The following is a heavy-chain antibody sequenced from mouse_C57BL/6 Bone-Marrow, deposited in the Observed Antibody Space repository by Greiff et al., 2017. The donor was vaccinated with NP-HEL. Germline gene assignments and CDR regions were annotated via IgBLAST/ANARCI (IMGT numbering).Heavy chain of an antibody. CDR1: GFNIKDDY. CDR2: IDPENGDT. CDR3: TTLYYYGSSYADY. D-gene: IGHD1-1*01. Sequence: VQLQQSGAELVRPGASVKLSCTASGFNIKDDYMHWVKQRPEQGLEWIGWIDPENGDTEYASKFQGKATITADTSSNPAYLQLSSLTSEDTAVYYCTTLYYYGSSYADYWGQGTTLTVSS. J-gene: IGHJ2*01. V-gene: IGHV14-4*01.